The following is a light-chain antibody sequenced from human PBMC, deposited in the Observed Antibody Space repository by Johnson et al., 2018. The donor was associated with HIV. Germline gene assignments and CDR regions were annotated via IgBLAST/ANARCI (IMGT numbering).Light chain of an antibody. CDR2: VSD. J-gene: IGLJ1*01. CDR3: GTWDTSLRAV. CDR1: SSNIGSNY. V-gene: IGLV1-51*01. Sequence: QSVLTQPPSVSAAPGQTVTISCSGSSSNIGSNYVSWYQQLPGTAPKLLIYVSDKRPSEIPDRFSGSNSGTSASLGLTGLQPGDEADYYCGTWDTSLRAVFGTGTKVTVL.